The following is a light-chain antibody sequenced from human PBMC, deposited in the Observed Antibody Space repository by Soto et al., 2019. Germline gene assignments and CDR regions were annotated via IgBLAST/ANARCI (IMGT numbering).Light chain of an antibody. CDR3: QQYGSSPQT. V-gene: IGKV3-20*01. CDR1: QSVTSNY. CDR2: GAS. Sequence: DIVLTQSPGTLSLSPGERATLSCRASQSVTSNYIAWYQQKPGQAPRLLIYGASSRATGIPDRFSGSGSGTDFTLTISRLEPEDFAVYYCQQYGSSPQTFGQGTK. J-gene: IGKJ1*01.